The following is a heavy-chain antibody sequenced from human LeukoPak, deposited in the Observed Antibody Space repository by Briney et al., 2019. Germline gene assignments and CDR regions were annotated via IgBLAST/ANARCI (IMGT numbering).Heavy chain of an antibody. Sequence: GGSLRLSCAASGFTFSSYAMSWVRQAPGKGLEWVSAISGSGGSTYYADSVKGRFTISRDNSKNTLYLQMNSLRAEDAAVYYCAKLEGITIFGVVIKSYYMDVWGKGTTVTVSS. J-gene: IGHJ6*03. V-gene: IGHV3-23*01. CDR1: GFTFSSYA. D-gene: IGHD3-3*01. CDR3: AKLEGITIFGVVIKSYYMDV. CDR2: ISGSGGST.